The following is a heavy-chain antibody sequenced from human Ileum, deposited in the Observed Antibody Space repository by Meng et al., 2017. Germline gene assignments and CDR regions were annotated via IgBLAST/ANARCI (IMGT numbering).Heavy chain of an antibody. V-gene: IGHV3-23*01. Sequence: EVQGLESGGGWARPGGSLRLSCAASGFAFHYFGMSWVRQAPGKGLEWVALINGGGGLTYYADSVKGRFTISRDNSKNTLHLQMNSLRPDDTATYYCVRGVFDSWGQGTLVTVSS. CDR3: VRGVFDS. CDR2: INGGGGLT. J-gene: IGHJ5*01. CDR1: GFAFHYFG.